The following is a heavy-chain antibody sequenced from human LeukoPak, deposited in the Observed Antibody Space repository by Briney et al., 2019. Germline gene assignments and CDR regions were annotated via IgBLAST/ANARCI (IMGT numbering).Heavy chain of an antibody. CDR1: GFTLXSYT. CDR3: ARLYGDHGDS. Sequence: SGFTLXSYTIXWVRQAPGKGLEWVSAISRSGDNTYYADSVEGRFTISRDNSKNTLYLQMNSLRAEDTAVFYCARLYGDHGDSWGQGTLVTVSS. CDR2: ISRSGDNT. V-gene: IGHV3-23*01. D-gene: IGHD4-17*01. J-gene: IGHJ4*02.